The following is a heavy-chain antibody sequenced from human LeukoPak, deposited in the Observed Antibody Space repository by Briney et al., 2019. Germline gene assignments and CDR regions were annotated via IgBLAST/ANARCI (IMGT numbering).Heavy chain of an antibody. D-gene: IGHD1-26*01. Sequence: SETLSLTCTVSGGSISSYYWSWIRQPAGKGLEWIGRIYTSGSTNYNPSLKSRVTMSVDTSKNQFSLKLSSVTAADTAVYYCARDAFSGSYRNFDYWGRGTLVTVSS. CDR2: IYTSGST. J-gene: IGHJ4*02. V-gene: IGHV4-4*07. CDR3: ARDAFSGSYRNFDY. CDR1: GGSISSYY.